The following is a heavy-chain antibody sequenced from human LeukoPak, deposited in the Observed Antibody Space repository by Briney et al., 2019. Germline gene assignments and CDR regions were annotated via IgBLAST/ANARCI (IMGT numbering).Heavy chain of an antibody. CDR3: ASPLIVGATTGYFDY. CDR1: GFTFSSYA. J-gene: IGHJ4*02. D-gene: IGHD1-26*01. Sequence: PGGSLRLSCAASGFTFSSYAMHWVRQAPGKGLEWVAVISYDGSNKYYADSVKGRFTISRDNSKNTLYLQMNSLRAEDTAVYYCASPLIVGATTGYFDYWGQGTLVTVSS. CDR2: ISYDGSNK. V-gene: IGHV3-30-3*01.